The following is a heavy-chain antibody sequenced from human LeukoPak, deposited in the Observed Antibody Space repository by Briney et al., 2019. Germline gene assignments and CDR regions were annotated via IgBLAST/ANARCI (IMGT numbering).Heavy chain of an antibody. D-gene: IGHD3-10*01. V-gene: IGHV2-26*01. CDR1: GASISNYYW. J-gene: IGHJ4*02. CDR2: IFSNDEK. Sequence: ETLSLTCTVSGASISNYYWSWIRQPPGKALEWLAHIFSNDEKSYSTSLKSRLTISKDTSKSQVVLTMTNMDPVDTATYYCARTSQYGSGSYCDYWGQGTLVTVSS. CDR3: ARTSQYGSGSYCDY.